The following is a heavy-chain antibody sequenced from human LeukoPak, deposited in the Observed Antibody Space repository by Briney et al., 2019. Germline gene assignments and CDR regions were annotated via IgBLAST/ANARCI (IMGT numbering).Heavy chain of an antibody. CDR3: TTGYYYDSSGYYSDAFDI. D-gene: IGHD3-22*01. J-gene: IGHJ3*02. CDR1: GFTSSDAW. V-gene: IGHV3-15*01. Sequence: GGSLRLSCAASGFTSSDAWMSWVRQAPGKGLEWVGRIKSKTDGGTTDYAAPVKGRFTISRDDSKNTAYLQMNSLKTEDTAVYYCTTGYYYDSSGYYSDAFDIWGQGTMVTVSS. CDR2: IKSKTDGGTT.